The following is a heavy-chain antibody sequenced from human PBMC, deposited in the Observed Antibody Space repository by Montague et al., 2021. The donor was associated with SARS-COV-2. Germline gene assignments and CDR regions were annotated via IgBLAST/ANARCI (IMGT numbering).Heavy chain of an antibody. V-gene: IGHV2-70*11. J-gene: IGHJ6*02. Sequence: PALVKPTQTLTLTCTFSGFSLTTSAMCVSWIRQPPGKAPEWLARIDWDDDEHYNASLKTRLTISKDTSKNHVVLTMTNMDPVDTDTYYCARSGQPAGTYAPLSYYGLDVWGRGTPVTVSS. CDR2: IDWDDDE. CDR1: GFSLTTSAMC. D-gene: IGHD1-26*01. CDR3: ARSGQPAGTYAPLSYYGLDV.